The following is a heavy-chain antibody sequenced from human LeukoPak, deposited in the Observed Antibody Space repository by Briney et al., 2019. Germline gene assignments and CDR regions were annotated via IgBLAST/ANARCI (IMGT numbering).Heavy chain of an antibody. CDR3: ARAYYCSSTSCYWGLTFDY. D-gene: IGHD2-2*01. J-gene: IGHJ4*02. V-gene: IGHV3-21*01. CDR2: ISSSSSYI. Sequence: GGSLRLSCAASGFTFSSYSMNWVRQAPGKGLEWVSSISSSSSYIYYADSVKGRFTISRDNAKNSLYLQMNSLRAEDTAVYYCARAYYCSSTSCYWGLTFDYWGQGTPVTVSS. CDR1: GFTFSSYS.